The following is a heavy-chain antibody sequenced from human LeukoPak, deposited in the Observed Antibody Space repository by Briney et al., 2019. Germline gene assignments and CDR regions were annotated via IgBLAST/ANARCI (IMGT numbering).Heavy chain of an antibody. CDR2: IRYDGSNK. Sequence: GGSLRLSCAASGFTFSSYGTHWVRQAPGKGLEWVAFIRYDGSNKYYADSVKGRFTISRDNSKNTLYLQMNSLRAEDTAVYYCAKVPPSFLIVYYFDYWGQGTLVTVSS. CDR3: AKVPPSFLIVYYFDY. V-gene: IGHV3-30*02. CDR1: GFTFSSYG. D-gene: IGHD2-15*01. J-gene: IGHJ4*02.